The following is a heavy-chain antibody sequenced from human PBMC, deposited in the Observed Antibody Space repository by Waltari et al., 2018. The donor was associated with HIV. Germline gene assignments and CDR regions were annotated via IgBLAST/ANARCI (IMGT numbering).Heavy chain of an antibody. CDR2: IYYPGTS. D-gene: IGHD3-3*01. CDR3: ARTVGTSISGVITYNWCDS. J-gene: IGHJ5*01. Sequence: QVQLQESGPGLLKPSETLSLTCNVSADTINNYYLSWIRQSPAKGLEWIGYIYYPGTSNYNPPPARTRRVTMAVDTSKTQFSLKLTAVSGADTTVYYCARTVGTSISGVITYNWCDSWGQGTLVTVSS. V-gene: IGHV4-59*01. CDR1: ADTINNYY.